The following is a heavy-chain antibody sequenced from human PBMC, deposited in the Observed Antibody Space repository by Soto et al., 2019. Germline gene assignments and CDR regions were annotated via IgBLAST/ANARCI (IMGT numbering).Heavy chain of an antibody. D-gene: IGHD6-19*01. CDR2: SIPVYSTP. J-gene: IGHJ6*02. V-gene: IGHV1-69*01. CDR1: GGTFSNFA. CDR3: AKDDNSGFFIGYYGLDV. Sequence: VRLVQSGAEMKKPGSSVKVSCKASGGTFSNFAISWVRQAPGQGLEWLGASIPVYSTPKYEPKFQGRVTIRADESTSTAYMAMSSLKSEDTAVYYCAKDDNSGFFIGYYGLDVWGPGTTVTVSS.